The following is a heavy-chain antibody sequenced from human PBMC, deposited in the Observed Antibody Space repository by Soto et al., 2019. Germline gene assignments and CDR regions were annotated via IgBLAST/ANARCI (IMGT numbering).Heavy chain of an antibody. Sequence: ETLSLTCTVSGGSISSYYWSWIRQPPGKGLEWIGYIYYSGSTNYNPSLKSRVTISVDTSKNQFSLKLSSVTAADTAVYYCARGTTSIYYYYYYMDVWGKGTTVTVSS. D-gene: IGHD3-3*01. J-gene: IGHJ6*03. CDR1: GGSISSYY. CDR3: ARGTTSIYYYYYYMDV. CDR2: IYYSGST. V-gene: IGHV4-59*01.